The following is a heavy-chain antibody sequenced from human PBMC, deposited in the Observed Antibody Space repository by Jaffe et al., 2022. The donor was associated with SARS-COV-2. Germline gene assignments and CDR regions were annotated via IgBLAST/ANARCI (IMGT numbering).Heavy chain of an antibody. CDR1: GGSFSGYY. Sequence: QVQLQQWGAGLLKPSETLSLTCAVYGGSFSGYYWSWIRQPPGKGLEWIGEINHSGSTNYNPSLKSRVTISVDTSKNQFSLKLSSVTAADTAVYYCARGASGSGSFPFDYWGQGTLVTVSS. D-gene: IGHD3-10*01. CDR2: INHSGST. CDR3: ARGASGSGSFPFDY. J-gene: IGHJ4*02. V-gene: IGHV4-34*01.